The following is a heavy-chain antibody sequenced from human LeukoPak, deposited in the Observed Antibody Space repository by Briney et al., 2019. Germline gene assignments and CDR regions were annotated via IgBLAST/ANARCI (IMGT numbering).Heavy chain of an antibody. J-gene: IGHJ5*02. CDR2: IFYTGTT. CDR3: ARVKGSTWWTWFDP. V-gene: IGHV4-39*07. Sequence: PSETLSLTCTVSGGSISSGSYFWGWIRQPPGKGLQWIGSIFYTGTTSYNPSLKSRVTISVDTSKNRLFLNMTSVTAADTAVYFCARVKGSTWWTWFDPWGQGTQVIVSS. CDR1: GGSISSGSYF. D-gene: IGHD6-13*01.